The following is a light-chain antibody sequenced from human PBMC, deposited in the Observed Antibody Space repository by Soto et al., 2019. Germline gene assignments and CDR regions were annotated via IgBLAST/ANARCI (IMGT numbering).Light chain of an antibody. Sequence: DIQMTQSPSTLSASVGDRVTITCRASQSISSWLAWYQQKPGKAPKLLIYDASSLESGVPSRFSGSGSGTEFTLTISSRQPDDFATYYCQQYSTFGQGTKVDIK. CDR2: DAS. CDR1: QSISSW. J-gene: IGKJ1*01. V-gene: IGKV1-5*01. CDR3: QQYST.